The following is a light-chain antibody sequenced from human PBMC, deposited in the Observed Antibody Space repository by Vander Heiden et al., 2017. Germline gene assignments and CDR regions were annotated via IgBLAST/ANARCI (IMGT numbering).Light chain of an antibody. Sequence: DSQMTHSQSSVSGSVGERVTITCRASQGINGWLAWYQQRPGKAPQLLIYAASSLHTGVPSRFRGSGFGTEYTLTISSLQPEDFGTYFCQQAHTFPRTFGGGTRVEIK. J-gene: IGKJ4*02. CDR1: QGINGW. CDR3: QQAHTFPRT. V-gene: IGKV1-12*01. CDR2: AAS.